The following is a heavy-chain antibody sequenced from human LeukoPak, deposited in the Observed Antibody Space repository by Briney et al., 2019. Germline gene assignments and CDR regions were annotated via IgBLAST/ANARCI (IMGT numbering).Heavy chain of an antibody. CDR3: ARGLSSISEAY. Sequence: PGGSLRLSCAASGFTFSSYGMHWVRQAPGKGLKWVAVISYDGSNKYYADSVKGRFTISRDNSKNTLYLQMNSLRAEDTAVYYCARGLSSISEAYWGQGTLVTVSS. J-gene: IGHJ4*02. CDR2: ISYDGSNK. CDR1: GFTFSSYG. D-gene: IGHD2-2*01. V-gene: IGHV3-30*03.